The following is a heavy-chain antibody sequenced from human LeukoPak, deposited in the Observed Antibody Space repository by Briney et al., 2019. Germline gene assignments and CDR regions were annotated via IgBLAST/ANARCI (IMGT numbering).Heavy chain of an antibody. V-gene: IGHV3-30*18. D-gene: IGHD2-21*02. J-gene: IGHJ4*02. CDR2: ISCDGSNK. Sequence: HPGRSLRLSCAASGFTFSSYGMHWVRQAPGKGLEWVAVISCDGSNKYYADSVKGRFTISRDNSKNTLYLQMNSLRAEDTAVYYCAKGVGGDNYFDYWGQGTLVTVSS. CDR3: AKGVGGDNYFDY. CDR1: GFTFSSYG.